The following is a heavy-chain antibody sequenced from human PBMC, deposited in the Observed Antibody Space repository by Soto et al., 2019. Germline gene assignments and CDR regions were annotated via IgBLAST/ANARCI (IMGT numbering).Heavy chain of an antibody. CDR3: ARDPWAADS. CDR2: IYSGGST. V-gene: IGHV3-66*01. CDR1: GFTVSTKY. D-gene: IGHD3-16*01. Sequence: EVQLVESGGGLVQPGGSLRLSCAASGFTVSTKYMSWVRQAPGKGLEWVSVIYSGGSTFYADSVRGRLTISRDNSKNTVNLQMNSLRAEDTAVYYCARDPWAADSWGPGTLVTVSS. J-gene: IGHJ4*02.